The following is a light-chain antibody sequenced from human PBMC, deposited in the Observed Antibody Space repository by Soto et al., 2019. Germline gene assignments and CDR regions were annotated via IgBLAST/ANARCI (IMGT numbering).Light chain of an antibody. CDR3: QQYGSSPRT. CDR2: GAS. Sequence: EIVLTQSPVTLSLSPGERATLSCRASQSVRNNYLAWYQQKPGQAPRLLIYGASTRATGIPDRFSGSGSGTDFTLNISRLEPEDFAVYYCQQYGSSPRTFGQGTKVEIK. CDR1: QSVRNNY. V-gene: IGKV3-20*01. J-gene: IGKJ1*01.